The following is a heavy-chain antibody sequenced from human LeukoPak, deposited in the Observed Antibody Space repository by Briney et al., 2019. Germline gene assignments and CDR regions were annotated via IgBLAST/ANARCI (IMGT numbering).Heavy chain of an antibody. CDR1: GFTFSSYA. Sequence: GRSLRLSCAASGFTFSSYAMHWVRQAPGKGLEWVAVISYDGSNKYYADSVKGRFTISRDNSKNTLYLQMNSLRAEDTAVYYCAKTLGYCSGGSCYLHAVDYWGQGTLVTVSS. V-gene: IGHV3-30-3*02. D-gene: IGHD2-15*01. CDR3: AKTLGYCSGGSCYLHAVDY. CDR2: ISYDGSNK. J-gene: IGHJ4*02.